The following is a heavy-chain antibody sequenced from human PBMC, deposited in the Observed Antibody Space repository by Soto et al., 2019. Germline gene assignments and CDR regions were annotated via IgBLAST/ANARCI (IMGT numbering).Heavy chain of an antibody. Sequence: QVQLVQSGAEVKKPGSSVKVSCKASGGTFSSYTISWVRQAPGEGLEWMGRSIPILGIANYAQKFQGRVTITADKSTSTAYMELSSLRSEDTAVYYCARDRVYCSGGSCTPDYWGQGTLVTVSS. D-gene: IGHD2-15*01. V-gene: IGHV1-69*08. CDR3: ARDRVYCSGGSCTPDY. CDR2: SIPILGIA. CDR1: GGTFSSYT. J-gene: IGHJ4*02.